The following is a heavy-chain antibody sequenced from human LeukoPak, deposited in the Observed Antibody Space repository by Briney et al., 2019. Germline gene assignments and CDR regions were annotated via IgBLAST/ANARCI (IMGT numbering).Heavy chain of an antibody. Sequence: PSETLSLTCAVYGGSFSGYYWGWIRQHPGKGLEWIGYIYYSGSTYYNPSLKSRVTISVDTSKNQFSLKLSSVTAADTAVYYCARSRYYYDSSGTFDYWGQGTLVTVSS. J-gene: IGHJ4*02. D-gene: IGHD3-22*01. CDR2: IYYSGST. V-gene: IGHV4-31*11. CDR3: ARSRYYYDSSGTFDY. CDR1: GGSFSGYY.